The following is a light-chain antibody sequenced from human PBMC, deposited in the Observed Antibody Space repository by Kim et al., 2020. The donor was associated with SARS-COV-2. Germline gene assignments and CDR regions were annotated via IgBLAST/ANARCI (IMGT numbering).Light chain of an antibody. J-gene: IGKJ1*01. CDR1: QSISSW. CDR3: QQYNSYSWT. Sequence: ASVGDRVTITCRASQSISSWLAWYQQKPGKAPKLLIYDASSLESGVPSRCSGSGSGTEFTLTISSLQPDDFATYYCQQYNSYSWTFGQGTKVEIK. V-gene: IGKV1-5*01. CDR2: DAS.